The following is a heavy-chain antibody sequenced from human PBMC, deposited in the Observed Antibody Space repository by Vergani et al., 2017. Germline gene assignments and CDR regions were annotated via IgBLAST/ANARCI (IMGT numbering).Heavy chain of an antibody. J-gene: IGHJ5*02. V-gene: IGHV4-39*01. Sequence: QLQLQESGPGLVKPSETLSLTCTVSGGSISSSSYYWGWIRQPPGKGLEWIGSIYYSGSTYYNPSLKSRVTISVDTSKNQFSLKLSSVTAADTAVYYCARQGEYYDILSWGQGTLVTVSS. CDR1: GGSISSSSYY. D-gene: IGHD3-9*01. CDR3: ARQGEYYDILS. CDR2: IYYSGST.